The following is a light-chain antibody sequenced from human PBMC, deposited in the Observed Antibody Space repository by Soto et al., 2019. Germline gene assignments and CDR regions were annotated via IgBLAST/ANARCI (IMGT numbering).Light chain of an antibody. CDR3: AAWDDSLSGWV. Sequence: QSVLTQPPSASGTPGQRVTISCSGSSSNIGSNFVYWYQQFPGTAPKLLIYRNNQRPSGVPDRFSGSKSGTSASLAISGLPSEDEAYYYCAAWDDSLSGWVFGGGTKVTVL. CDR2: RNN. V-gene: IGLV1-47*01. J-gene: IGLJ3*02. CDR1: SSNIGSNF.